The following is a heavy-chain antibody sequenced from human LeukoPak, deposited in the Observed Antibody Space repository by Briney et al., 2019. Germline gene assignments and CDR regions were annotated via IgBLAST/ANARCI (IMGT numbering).Heavy chain of an antibody. Sequence: PGGSLRLSCAASGFAFSSQAMGWVRQAPGKGLEWVSVISDSGSITYYADSVKGRFAISRDNAKNSLYLQMNSLRAEDTAVYYCARERAPPDYDILTGYLSNWFDPWGQGTLVTVSS. CDR1: GFAFSSQA. CDR3: ARERAPPDYDILTGYLSNWFDP. D-gene: IGHD3-9*01. V-gene: IGHV3-23*01. J-gene: IGHJ5*02. CDR2: ISDSGSIT.